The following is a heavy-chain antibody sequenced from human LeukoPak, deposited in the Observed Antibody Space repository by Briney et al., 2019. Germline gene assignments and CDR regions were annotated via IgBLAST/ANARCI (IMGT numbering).Heavy chain of an antibody. CDR3: ARVTSFGELPFDY. J-gene: IGHJ4*02. CDR1: GYTFTSYD. Sequence: GASVKVSCKASGYTFTSYDINWVRQAPGQGLEWMGWINPNSGGTNYAQKFQGRVTMTRDTSISTAYMELSRLRSDDTAVYYYARVTSFGELPFDYWGQGTLVTVSS. V-gene: IGHV1-2*02. CDR2: INPNSGGT. D-gene: IGHD3-10*01.